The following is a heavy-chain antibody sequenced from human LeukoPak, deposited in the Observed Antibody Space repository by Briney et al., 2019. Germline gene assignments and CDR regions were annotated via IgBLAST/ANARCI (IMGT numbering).Heavy chain of an antibody. CDR3: ARALHCSGGSCYS. J-gene: IGHJ4*02. V-gene: IGHV3-48*04. CDR2: ISSSGSTI. Sequence: GGSLRLSCAASGFTFSGYSMSWVRQAPGKGLEWVSYISSSGSTIYYADSVKGRFTISRDNAKNSLYLQMNSLRAEDTAVYYCARALHCSGGSCYSWGQGTLVTVSS. CDR1: GFTFSGYS. D-gene: IGHD2-15*01.